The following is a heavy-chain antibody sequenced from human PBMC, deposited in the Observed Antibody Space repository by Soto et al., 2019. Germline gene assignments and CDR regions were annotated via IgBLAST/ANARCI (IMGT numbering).Heavy chain of an antibody. Sequence: GGSLRLSCAASKFSFSGYWMHWVRQAPGKGLMWVSRVNPDGSTTTYADSVKGRFTISRDNAKNTVFLQMNSLRADDTAVYYCAKVASGSYDWFAPWGQGTLVTVSS. CDR1: KFSFSGYW. V-gene: IGHV3-74*01. CDR3: AKVASGSYDWFAP. CDR2: VNPDGSTT. D-gene: IGHD1-26*01. J-gene: IGHJ5*02.